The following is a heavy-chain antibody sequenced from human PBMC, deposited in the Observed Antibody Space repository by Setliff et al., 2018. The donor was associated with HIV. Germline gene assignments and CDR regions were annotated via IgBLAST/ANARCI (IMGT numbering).Heavy chain of an antibody. CDR1: GGSISSGSYY. D-gene: IGHD3-3*01. J-gene: IGHJ6*03. CDR2: IYYSGST. V-gene: IGHV4-39*01. CDR3: ARHQVSYYDFWSGSLCYMDV. Sequence: LSLTCTVSGGSISSGSYYWGWIRQPPGKGLEWIGSIYYSGSTYYNPSLKTRVTISVDTSKNQFSLKLSSVTAADTAVYYCARHQVSYYDFWSGSLCYMDVWGKGTTVTVSS.